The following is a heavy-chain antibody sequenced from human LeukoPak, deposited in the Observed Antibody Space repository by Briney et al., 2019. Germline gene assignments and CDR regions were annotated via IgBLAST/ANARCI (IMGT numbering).Heavy chain of an antibody. J-gene: IGHJ4*02. V-gene: IGHV4-39*01. CDR2: IYYSGST. D-gene: IGHD6-13*01. Sequence: SETLSLTCTVSGGSISSSSYYWGWIRQPPGKGLEWIGSIYYSGSTYYNPSLKSRVTISVDTSKNQFSLKLSSVTAADTAVYYCARRVSRYSSSWYYFDYWGQGTLVTVSS. CDR3: ARRVSRYSSSWYYFDY. CDR1: GGSISSSSYY.